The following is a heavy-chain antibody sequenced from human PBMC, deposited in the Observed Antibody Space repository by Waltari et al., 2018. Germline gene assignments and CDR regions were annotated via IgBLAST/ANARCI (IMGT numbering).Heavy chain of an antibody. CDR3: ARHTDYYYMDV. CDR1: GGSISRYY. J-gene: IGHJ6*03. Sequence: QVQLQESGPGLVKPSETLSLTCTVSGGSISRYYWSWIRQPPGKGLEWIGYIYYSGSTNYNPSLKSRVTISVDTSKNQFSLKLSSVTAADTAVYYCARHTDYYYMDVWGKGTTVTISS. V-gene: IGHV4-59*08. CDR2: IYYSGST.